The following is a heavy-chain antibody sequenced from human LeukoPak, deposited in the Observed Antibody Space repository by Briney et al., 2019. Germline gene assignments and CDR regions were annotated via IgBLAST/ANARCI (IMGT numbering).Heavy chain of an antibody. J-gene: IGHJ4*02. CDR1: GFTFSNYN. CDR2: ISSSSSYI. Sequence: PGGSLRLSCAASGFTFSNYNMNWVRQAPGKGLEWVSSISSSSSYIYYADSLRGRFTISRDNAENSLYLQMISLRAEDTAVYYCARGRDGSQSPIDYRGQGTLVTVSS. V-gene: IGHV3-21*01. D-gene: IGHD5-24*01. CDR3: ARGRDGSQSPIDY.